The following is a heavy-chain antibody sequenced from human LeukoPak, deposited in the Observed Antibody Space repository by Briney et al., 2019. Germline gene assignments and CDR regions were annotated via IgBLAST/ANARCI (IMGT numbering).Heavy chain of an antibody. CDR3: AKGDFWSGYLFDY. V-gene: IGHV4-39*07. CDR2: IYDSGST. Sequence: SETLSLTCTVSGGSISSSSYYWGWIRQPPGKGLEWIGSIYDSGSTYYNPSLKSRVTISVDTSKNQFSLKLSSVTAADTAVYYCAKGDFWSGYLFDYWGQGTLVTVSS. J-gene: IGHJ4*02. D-gene: IGHD3-3*01. CDR1: GGSISSSSYY.